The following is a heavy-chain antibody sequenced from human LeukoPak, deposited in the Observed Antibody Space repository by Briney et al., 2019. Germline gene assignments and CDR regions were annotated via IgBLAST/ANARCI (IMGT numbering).Heavy chain of an antibody. CDR2: ISGSTSTM. Sequence: GSLRLSCAASGFTFSSYSMNWVRQAPGEGVGGVLYISGSTSTMYYADSVKGRFTISRDNAKNSLYLQMNSLRAEDTAVYYCARGFGYYGSGSYALNYWGQGTLVTVSS. CDR1: GFTFSSYS. J-gene: IGHJ4*02. V-gene: IGHV3-48*04. D-gene: IGHD3-10*01. CDR3: ARGFGYYGSGSYALNY.